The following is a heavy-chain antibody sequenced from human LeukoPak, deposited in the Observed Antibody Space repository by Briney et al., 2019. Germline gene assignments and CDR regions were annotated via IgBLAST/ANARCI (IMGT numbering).Heavy chain of an antibody. CDR2: IIPIFGTA. V-gene: IGHV1-69*13. D-gene: IGHD3-9*01. Sequence: SVKVSCKASGGTFSSYAISWVRQAPGQGLEWMGGIIPIFGTANYAQKFQGRVTITADESTSTAYMELSSLRSEDTAVYYCARDGYDILTGYHYGQNWFDPWGQGTLVTVSS. J-gene: IGHJ5*02. CDR1: GGTFSSYA. CDR3: ARDGYDILTGYHYGQNWFDP.